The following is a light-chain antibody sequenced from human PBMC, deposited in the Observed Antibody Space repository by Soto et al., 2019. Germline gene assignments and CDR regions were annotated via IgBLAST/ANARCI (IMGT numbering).Light chain of an antibody. J-gene: IGLJ1*01. V-gene: IGLV2-8*01. CDR2: EVS. CDR3: SSYAGSNYYV. Sequence: SLLTQPPSANGSPGQSVTISCTGTSSDVGGYNYVSWYQQHPGKAPKLMIYEVSKRPSGVPDRFSGSKSGNTASLTVSGLQAEDEADYYCSSYAGSNYYVFGTGTKVTVL. CDR1: SSDVGGYNY.